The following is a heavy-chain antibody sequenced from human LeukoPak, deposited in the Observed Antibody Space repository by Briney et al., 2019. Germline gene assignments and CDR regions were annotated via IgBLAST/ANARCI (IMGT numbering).Heavy chain of an antibody. CDR2: INGSGGST. V-gene: IGHV3-23*01. J-gene: IGHJ4*02. D-gene: IGHD1-1*01. CDR1: GFTFSSYA. CDR3: AKDFVRYNIQFDY. Sequence: GGSLRLSCAASGFTFSSYAMSWVRQAPGKGLEWVSAINGSGGSTYYADSVRGRFTISRDNSKNTLYLQMNSLRAEDTALYYCAKDFVRYNIQFDYWGQGALVTVSS.